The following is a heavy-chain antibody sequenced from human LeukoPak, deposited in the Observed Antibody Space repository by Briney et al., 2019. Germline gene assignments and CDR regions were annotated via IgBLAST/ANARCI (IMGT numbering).Heavy chain of an antibody. J-gene: IGHJ4*02. Sequence: PGGSLRLSCAASRFTFSSYTMIWVRQAPGKGLEWVSSISSSSSYIYYADSVKGRFTISRDDAKNSLYLQMNSLRAEDTAVYYCARGGGYCGGDCYGIDYWGQGTLVTVSS. CDR3: ARGGGYCGGDCYGIDY. V-gene: IGHV3-21*01. D-gene: IGHD2-21*01. CDR1: RFTFSSYT. CDR2: ISSSSSYI.